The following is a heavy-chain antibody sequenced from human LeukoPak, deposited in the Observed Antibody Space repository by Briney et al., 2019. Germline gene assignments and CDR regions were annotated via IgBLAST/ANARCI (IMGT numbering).Heavy chain of an antibody. V-gene: IGHV3-21*01. D-gene: IGHD3-22*01. CDR1: GFTFSSYS. Sequence: PGGSLRLSCAASGFTFSSYSMNWVRQAPGKGLEWVSSISSGSSYIYYAGSVKGRFTISRDNAKNSLYLQMNSLRAEDTAVCYCARVSSGSYYFGYWGQGTLVTVSS. CDR3: ARVSSGSYYFGY. J-gene: IGHJ4*02. CDR2: ISSGSSYI.